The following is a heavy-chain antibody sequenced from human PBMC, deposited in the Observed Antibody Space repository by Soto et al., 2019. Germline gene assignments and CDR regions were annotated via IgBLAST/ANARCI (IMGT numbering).Heavy chain of an antibody. CDR1: GGSISSGDYY. Sequence: SETLSLTCTVSGGSISSGDYYWSWIRQPPGKGLEWMGYIYYSGSTYYNPSLKTRVTISVDTSKNQFSLKLSSVTAADTAVYYCAREAPPTTVTTSTWGRGTLVTVSS. CDR2: IYYSGST. D-gene: IGHD4-17*01. CDR3: AREAPPTTVTTST. J-gene: IGHJ5*02. V-gene: IGHV4-30-4*02.